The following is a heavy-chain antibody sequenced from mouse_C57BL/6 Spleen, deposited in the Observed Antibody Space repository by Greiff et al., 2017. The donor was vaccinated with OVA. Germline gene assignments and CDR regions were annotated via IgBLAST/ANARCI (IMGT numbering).Heavy chain of an antibody. J-gene: IGHJ3*01. Sequence: VQLKQSGPGMVKPSQSLSLTCTVTGYSITSGYDWHWIRHFPGNKLEWMGYISYSGSTNYNPSLKSRISITHDTSKNHFFLKLNSVTTEDTATYYCARERITTVVATRAYWGQGTLVTVSA. D-gene: IGHD1-1*01. CDR2: ISYSGST. CDR3: ARERITTVVATRAY. V-gene: IGHV3-1*01. CDR1: GYSITSGYD.